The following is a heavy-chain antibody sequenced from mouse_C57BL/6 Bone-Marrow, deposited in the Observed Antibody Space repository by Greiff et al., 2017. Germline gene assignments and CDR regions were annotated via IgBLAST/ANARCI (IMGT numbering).Heavy chain of an antibody. V-gene: IGHV14-2*01. D-gene: IGHD1-1*01. CDR1: GFNIKDYY. Sequence: VQLQQSGAELVKPGASVKLSCTASGFNIKDYYIHWVKQRTEQGMEWIGRIDPEDGETKYAPTLQDKATITADTSSNTAYLQLSSLTSEDTAVYYCTRSLIYYGTNYWGQGTTLTVSS. CDR2: IDPEDGET. CDR3: TRSLIYYGTNY. J-gene: IGHJ2*01.